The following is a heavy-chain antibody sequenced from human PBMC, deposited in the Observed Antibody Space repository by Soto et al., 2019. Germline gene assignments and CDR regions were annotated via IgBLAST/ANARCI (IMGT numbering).Heavy chain of an antibody. D-gene: IGHD3-16*02. V-gene: IGHV4-30-2*01. CDR3: ARGGGYTFDY. CDR2: IYHSGST. J-gene: IGHJ4*02. CDR1: GGSISSSSYS. Sequence: NLSETLSLTCTVSGGSISSSSYSWSWIRQPPGKGLEWIGYIYHSGSTYYNPSLKSRVTISVDRSKNQFSLKLSSVTAADTAVYYCARGGGYTFDYWGQGTLVTVSS.